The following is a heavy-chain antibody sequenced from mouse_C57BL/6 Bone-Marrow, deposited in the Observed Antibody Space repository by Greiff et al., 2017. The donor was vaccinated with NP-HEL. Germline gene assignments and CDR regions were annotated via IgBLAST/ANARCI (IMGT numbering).Heavy chain of an antibody. D-gene: IGHD2-12*01. CDR2: IRSKSSNYAT. Sequence: EVMLVESGGGLVQPKGSLKLSCAASGFTFNTYAMHWVRQAPGKGLEWVARIRSKSSNYATYYADSVKDRFTISRDDSQSMLYLQMNNLKTEDTAMYYCVGDYDERRYWYFDVWGTGTTVTVSS. CDR1: GFTFNTYA. V-gene: IGHV10-3*01. CDR3: VGDYDERRYWYFDV. J-gene: IGHJ1*03.